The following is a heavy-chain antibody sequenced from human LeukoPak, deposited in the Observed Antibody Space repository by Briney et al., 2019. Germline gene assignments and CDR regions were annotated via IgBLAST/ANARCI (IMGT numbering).Heavy chain of an antibody. D-gene: IGHD3-3*01. V-gene: IGHV3-23*01. CDR2: ISGSGGST. CDR3: AKVPYYDFWSGSPSYYMDV. J-gene: IGHJ6*03. CDR1: GFTFSSYA. Sequence: GGSLRLSCAASGFTFSSYAMSWVRQAPGKGLEWVSAISGSGGSTYYADSVKGRFTISRDNSKNTLYLQMNSLRAEDTAVYYCAKVPYYDFWSGSPSYYMDVWGKGTTVTVSS.